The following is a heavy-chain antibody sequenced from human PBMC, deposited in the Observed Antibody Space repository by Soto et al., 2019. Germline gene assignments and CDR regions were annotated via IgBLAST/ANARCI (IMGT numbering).Heavy chain of an antibody. J-gene: IGHJ2*01. V-gene: IGHV3-23*01. D-gene: IGHD1-26*01. CDR3: VKDYRSYSGSYGGRYFDL. CDR2: ISANGGAT. CDR1: GFTFTSYA. Sequence: EMQLLESGGGLVQPGGSLRLSCAASGFTFTSYAMNWVRQGPGKGLEWVSGISANGGATYYADSVKGRFNISRDNSKDTLFLEMNSLRAEDTAVYFCVKDYRSYSGSYGGRYFDLWGRGNVVTVSA.